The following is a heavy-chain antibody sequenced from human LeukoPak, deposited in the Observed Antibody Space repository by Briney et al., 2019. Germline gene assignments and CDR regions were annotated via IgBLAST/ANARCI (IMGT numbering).Heavy chain of an antibody. D-gene: IGHD3-16*02. CDR3: ASSDGAYDYVWGSYRPWLN. CDR1: GGTFSSYA. V-gene: IGHV1-69*10. Sequence: ASVKVSCKASGGTFSSYAISWVRQAPGQGLEWMGGIIPIFGIANYAQKFQGRVTITADKSTSTAYMELSSLRSEDTAVYYCASSDGAYDYVWGSYRPWLNWGQGTLVAVSS. J-gene: IGHJ4*02. CDR2: IIPIFGIA.